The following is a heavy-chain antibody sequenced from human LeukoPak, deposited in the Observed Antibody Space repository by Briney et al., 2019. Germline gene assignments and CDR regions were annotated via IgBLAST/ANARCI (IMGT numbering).Heavy chain of an antibody. D-gene: IGHD6-19*01. CDR2: ISSSGDTR. Sequence: GGSLRLSCAASEFAFSAYEMYWVRQAPGKGLEWVSYISSSGDTRYYADSVKGRFTISRDNAKNSLYLQMNSLRAEDTAVYYCATLTVASTFDYWGQGALVTVSS. CDR3: ATLTVASTFDY. J-gene: IGHJ4*02. CDR1: EFAFSAYE. V-gene: IGHV3-48*03.